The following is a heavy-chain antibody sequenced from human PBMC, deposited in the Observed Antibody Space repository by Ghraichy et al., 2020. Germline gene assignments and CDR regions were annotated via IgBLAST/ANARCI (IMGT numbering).Heavy chain of an antibody. CDR3: ARGGEGRYYDFWSGYYTGMGRIDP. Sequence: GESLNISCAASGFTFSSYAMHWVRQAPGKGLEWVAVISYDGSNKYYADSVKGRFTISRDNSKNTLYLQMNSLRAEDTAVYYCARGGEGRYYDFWSGYYTGMGRIDPWGQGTLVTVSS. V-gene: IGHV3-30-3*01. CDR1: GFTFSSYA. J-gene: IGHJ5*02. CDR2: ISYDGSNK. D-gene: IGHD3-3*01.